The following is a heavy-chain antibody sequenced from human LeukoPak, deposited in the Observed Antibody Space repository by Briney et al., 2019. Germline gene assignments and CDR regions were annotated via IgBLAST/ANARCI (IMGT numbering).Heavy chain of an antibody. J-gene: IGHJ4*02. CDR1: GGSFSGYY. V-gene: IGHV4-34*01. CDR2: INHSGST. D-gene: IGHD6-19*01. CDR3: AREQWLVRFIDY. Sequence: PSETLSLTCAVYGGSFSGYYWSWIRQPPGEGLEWIGEINHSGSTNYNPSLKSRVTISVDTSKNQFSLKLSSVTAADTAVYYCAREQWLVRFIDYWGQGALVTVSS.